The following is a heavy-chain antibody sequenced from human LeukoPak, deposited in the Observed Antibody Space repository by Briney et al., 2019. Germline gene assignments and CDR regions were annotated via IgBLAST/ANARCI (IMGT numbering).Heavy chain of an antibody. Sequence: SQTLSLTCAISGDSVSSNSVTWNWIRQSPSRGLEWLGRTYYRSTWYNDYAVSVRGRITVNPDTSKNQFSLQLNSVTPEDTAVYYCARDRAYSSGWHSYNWFDPWGQGTLVTVSS. CDR3: ARDRAYSSGWHSYNWFDP. CDR1: GDSVSSNSVT. V-gene: IGHV6-1*01. CDR2: TYYRSTWYN. D-gene: IGHD6-19*01. J-gene: IGHJ5*02.